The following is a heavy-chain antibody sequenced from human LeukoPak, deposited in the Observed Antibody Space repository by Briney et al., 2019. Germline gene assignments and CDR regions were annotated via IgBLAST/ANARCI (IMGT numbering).Heavy chain of an antibody. CDR3: TALPGYSYGYLQDY. Sequence: GRSLRLSCAASGFTFSKAWMSWVRQAPGKGLEWVGHIKATPDGGTTEYGAPVKGGFTISRDDSKNTLYLQMNSLKSEDTAVYFCTALPGYSYGYLQDYWGQGTLVTVSS. D-gene: IGHD5-18*01. V-gene: IGHV3-15*01. J-gene: IGHJ4*02. CDR1: GFTFSKAW. CDR2: IKATPDGGTT.